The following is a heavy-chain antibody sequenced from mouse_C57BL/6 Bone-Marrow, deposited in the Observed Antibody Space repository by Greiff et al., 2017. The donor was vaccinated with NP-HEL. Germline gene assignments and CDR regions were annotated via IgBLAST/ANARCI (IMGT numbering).Heavy chain of an antibody. CDR2: ISNGGGST. CDR3: ARQGSSYWFAY. CDR1: GFTFSDYY. J-gene: IGHJ3*01. Sequence: EVQVVESGGGLVQPGGSLKLSCAASGFTFSDYYMYWVRQTPEKRLEWVAYISNGGGSTYYPDTVKGRFTISRDNAKNTLYLQMSRLKSEDTAMYYCARQGSSYWFAYWGQGTLVTVSA. V-gene: IGHV5-12*01. D-gene: IGHD1-1*01.